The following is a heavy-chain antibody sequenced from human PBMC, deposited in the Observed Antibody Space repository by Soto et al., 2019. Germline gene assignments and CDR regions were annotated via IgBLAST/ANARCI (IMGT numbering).Heavy chain of an antibody. Sequence: ASVKVSCKASGYTFTSYCISWVRQAPGQGLEWMGWISAYNGNTNYAQKLQGRVTMTTDTSTSTAYMELRSLRSDDTAVYYCARGFTRGGDYYDAFDIWGQGTMVTVSS. D-gene: IGHD4-17*01. CDR2: ISAYNGNT. V-gene: IGHV1-18*01. CDR1: GYTFTSYC. J-gene: IGHJ3*02. CDR3: ARGFTRGGDYYDAFDI.